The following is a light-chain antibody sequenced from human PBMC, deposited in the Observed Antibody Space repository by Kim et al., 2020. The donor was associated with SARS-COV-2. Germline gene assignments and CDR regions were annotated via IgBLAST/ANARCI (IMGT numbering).Light chain of an antibody. Sequence: AAVSGSPRQSITISCTGASSDIVSWYQHHPGEAPKLIIFEVNKRTSQISNRFSGSKSGNTASLTIAGLQAEDEANYYCCSYEGTVVFGGGTQLTVL. CDR3: CSYEGTVV. CDR1: SSDIV. J-gene: IGLJ2*01. CDR2: EVN. V-gene: IGLV2-23*02.